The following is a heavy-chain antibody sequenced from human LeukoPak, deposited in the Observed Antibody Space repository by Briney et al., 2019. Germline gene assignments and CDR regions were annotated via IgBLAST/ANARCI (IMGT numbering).Heavy chain of an antibody. J-gene: IGHJ6*03. Sequence: SETLSLTCAVFGGSLNDHYWIWIRQPPGQGLEWIGEINHFGTTKYNSSLKSRVTISIDASKKQFSLKLNSVTAADTALYYCSRGFNYMDVWGKGTTVTV. CDR1: GGSLNDHY. CDR3: SRGFNYMDV. V-gene: IGHV4-34*01. CDR2: INHFGTT.